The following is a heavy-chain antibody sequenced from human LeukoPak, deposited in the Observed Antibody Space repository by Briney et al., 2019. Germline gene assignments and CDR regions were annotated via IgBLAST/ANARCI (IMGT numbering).Heavy chain of an antibody. J-gene: IGHJ4*02. D-gene: IGHD3-10*02. Sequence: SETLSLTCTVSGGSISSSYWIWIRQPPGKGLEWVGYIYSSGTTKYNPSLKSRATISLDTSKSQLSLSLTSVTAADTAVYYCARRVPGPQLGDYVTYYFDHWGQGTLVTVSS. V-gene: IGHV4-4*08. CDR2: IYSSGTT. CDR3: ARRVPGPQLGDYVTYYFDH. CDR1: GGSISSSY.